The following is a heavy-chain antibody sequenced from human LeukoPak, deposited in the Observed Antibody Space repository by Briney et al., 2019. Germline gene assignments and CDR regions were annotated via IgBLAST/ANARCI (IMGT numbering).Heavy chain of an antibody. J-gene: IGHJ4*02. V-gene: IGHV1-69*01. CDR1: GGTFSSYA. CDR3: ATRPPGGYSGFVFDY. CDR2: IIPIFGTA. Sequence: GSSVKVSCKASGGTFSSYAISWVRQAPGQGLEWMGGIIPIFGTANYAQKFQGRVTITADESTSTAYMELSSLRSEDTAVYYCATRPPGGYSGFVFDYWGQGTLVTVSS. D-gene: IGHD5-12*01.